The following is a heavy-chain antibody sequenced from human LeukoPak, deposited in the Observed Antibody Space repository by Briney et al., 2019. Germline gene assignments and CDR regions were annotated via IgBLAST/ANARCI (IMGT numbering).Heavy chain of an antibody. D-gene: IGHD2-21*02. V-gene: IGHV3-48*02. Sequence: PGGSLRLSCAASGFTFSSYSMNWVRQAPGKGLEWVSYISSSSTTICYADSLKGRFTISRDNGKNSLYLQMNSLRDEDTAVYYCARDRYCGGDCYSNAFDIWGQGTMVTVSS. J-gene: IGHJ3*02. CDR2: ISSSSTTI. CDR1: GFTFSSYS. CDR3: ARDRYCGGDCYSNAFDI.